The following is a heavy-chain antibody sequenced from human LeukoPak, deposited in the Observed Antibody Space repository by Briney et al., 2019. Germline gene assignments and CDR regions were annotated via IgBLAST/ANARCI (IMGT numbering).Heavy chain of an antibody. Sequence: SETLSLTCTVSGASMTFTHYYWVWVRQPPGKGLEWIGTINYYGSTYYNPSLKSRVSISLDTSKSQFSLNLGSVTAADTAVYYCASVNDYGDPLPRYMDVWGKGTAVTVSS. J-gene: IGHJ6*03. V-gene: IGHV4-39*07. CDR2: INYYGST. CDR3: ASVNDYGDPLPRYMDV. D-gene: IGHD4-17*01. CDR1: GASMTFTHYY.